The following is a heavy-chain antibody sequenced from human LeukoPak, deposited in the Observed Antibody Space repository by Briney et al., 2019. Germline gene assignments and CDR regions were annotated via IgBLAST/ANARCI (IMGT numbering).Heavy chain of an antibody. Sequence: GASVKVSCKASGYTFTGYYLHWVRQAPGQGLEWMGWINPNTGGTNYAQNFQGRVTMTTDTSISTAYMELNRLTSDDTAVYYCARASGTLDYWGQGTLVTVSS. CDR1: GYTFTGYY. D-gene: IGHD1-26*01. V-gene: IGHV1-2*02. CDR2: INPNTGGT. J-gene: IGHJ4*02. CDR3: ARASGTLDY.